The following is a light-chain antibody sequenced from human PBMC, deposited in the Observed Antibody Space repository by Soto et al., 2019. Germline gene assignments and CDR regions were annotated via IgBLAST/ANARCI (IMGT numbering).Light chain of an antibody. CDR3: QQTHDLPRT. Sequence: DSRMTQSPSSVSASLGHRVTITCRARQYIGPSLAWYQQRPGEAPRLRIYGAYRLHGRVPSRFAASGSGTDFTLTITSLQPEDFGVYFCQQTHDLPRTCGLGTKVDIK. V-gene: IGKV1-12*01. J-gene: IGKJ1*01. CDR2: GAY. CDR1: QYIGPS.